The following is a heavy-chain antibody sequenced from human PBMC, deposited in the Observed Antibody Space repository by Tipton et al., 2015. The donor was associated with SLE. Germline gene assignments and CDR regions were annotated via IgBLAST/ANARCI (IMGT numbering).Heavy chain of an antibody. Sequence: TLSLTCTVSGYSISSGYYWGWIRQPPGKGLEWIGSIYHSGSTYSNPYLKSRVTISVDTSKNQFSLKLTSVTAADTAVYYCARLDSPLHAFDIWGQGTLVTVSS. CDR3: ARLDSPLHAFDI. CDR2: IYHSGST. D-gene: IGHD3/OR15-3a*01. CDR1: GYSISSGYY. J-gene: IGHJ3*02. V-gene: IGHV4-38-2*02.